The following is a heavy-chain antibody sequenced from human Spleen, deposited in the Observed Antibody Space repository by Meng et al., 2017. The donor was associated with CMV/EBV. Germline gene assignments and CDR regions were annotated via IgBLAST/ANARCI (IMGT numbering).Heavy chain of an antibody. D-gene: IGHD3-9*01. CDR3: ARDPSLRYFDWFYDY. V-gene: IGHV3-30-3*01. Sequence: GESLKISCVVSGFTFSGYAMHWVRQAPGKGLEWVAVISYDGSSKYYADSVKGRFTISRDISKNTLYLQMNSLRTEDTAVYYCARDPSLRYFDWFYDYWGQGTLVTVSS. CDR2: ISYDGSSK. J-gene: IGHJ4*02. CDR1: GFTFSGYA.